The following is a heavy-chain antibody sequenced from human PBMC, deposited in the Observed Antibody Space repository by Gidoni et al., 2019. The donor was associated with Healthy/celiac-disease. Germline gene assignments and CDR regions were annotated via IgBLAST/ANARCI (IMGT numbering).Heavy chain of an antibody. CDR3: ARVWDIVVVPAAEDDAFDI. D-gene: IGHD2-2*01. J-gene: IGHJ3*02. CDR2: ISYDGSNK. CDR1: AFTFSSYA. Sequence: QVQLVESGGGVVQPGRSLRLSCAASAFTFSSYAMNWVRQAPGKGLEWVAVISYDGSNKYYADSVKGRFTISRDNSKNTLYLQMNSLRAEDTAVYYCARVWDIVVVPAAEDDAFDIWGQGTMVTVSS. V-gene: IGHV3-30-3*01.